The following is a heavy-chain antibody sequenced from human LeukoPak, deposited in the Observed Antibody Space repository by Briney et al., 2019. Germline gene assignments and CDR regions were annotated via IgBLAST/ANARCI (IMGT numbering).Heavy chain of an antibody. D-gene: IGHD6-13*01. J-gene: IGHJ5*02. CDR2: SIPIFGTA. V-gene: IGHV1-69*05. CDR1: GGTFSSYA. CDR3: ARSSSSWGRNWFDP. Sequence: SVKVSCKASGGTFSSYAISWVRHAHGQGLEWMGGSIPIFGTANYAQKFQGRVTITTDESTSTVYMELSSLRSEDTAVYYCARSSSSWGRNWFDPWGQGTLVTVSS.